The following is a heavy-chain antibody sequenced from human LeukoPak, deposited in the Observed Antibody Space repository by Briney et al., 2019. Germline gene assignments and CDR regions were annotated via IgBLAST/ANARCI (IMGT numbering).Heavy chain of an antibody. V-gene: IGHV3-30*18. Sequence: PGGSLRLSCVASGFTFSSYGMHWVREAPGKGPEWGALISYDGGDKYYVDSVKGRFTISRDNSKNTLYLQMNSLRAEDTAVYYCAKVRYSSGWPEFDHWGQGTLVTVSS. CDR2: ISYDGGDK. D-gene: IGHD6-19*01. CDR3: AKVRYSSGWPEFDH. CDR1: GFTFSSYG. J-gene: IGHJ4*02.